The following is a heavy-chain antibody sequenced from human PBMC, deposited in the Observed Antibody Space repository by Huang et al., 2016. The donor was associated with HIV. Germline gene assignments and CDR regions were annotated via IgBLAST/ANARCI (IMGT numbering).Heavy chain of an antibody. V-gene: IGHV3-21*02. Sequence: EVRLEESGGDLVKPGGSLSLSCTASGFSFTSYSMNWVSHAPGKGLEWVSSSSNSGKSRHDRDAGKGRFTISRDNAKDSLYLQMSALRGDDTGIYFGAREPLDCSRGQGHSGGLDLWGHGTLVTVSS. CDR1: GFSFTSYS. J-gene: IGHJ5*02. CDR3: AREPLDCSRGQGHSGGLDL. D-gene: IGHD4-4*01. CDR2: SSNSGKSR.